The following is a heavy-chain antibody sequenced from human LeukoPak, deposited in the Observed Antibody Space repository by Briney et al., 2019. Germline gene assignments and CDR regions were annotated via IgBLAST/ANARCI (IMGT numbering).Heavy chain of an antibody. CDR2: IYYSGST. CDR3: ARCARGWYDEYYFDY. V-gene: IGHV4-59*08. J-gene: IGHJ4*02. CDR1: GGSISSYY. D-gene: IGHD6-19*01. Sequence: SETLSLTCTVSGGSISSYYWSWIRQPPGKGLEWIGCIYYSGSTNYNPSLKSRVTISVDTSKNQFSLKLSSVTAADTAVYYCARCARGWYDEYYFDYWGQGTLVTVSS.